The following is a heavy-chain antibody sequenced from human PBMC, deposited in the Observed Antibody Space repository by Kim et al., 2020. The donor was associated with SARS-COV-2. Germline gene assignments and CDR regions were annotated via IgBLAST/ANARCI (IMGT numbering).Heavy chain of an antibody. V-gene: IGHV3-49*03. J-gene: IGHJ6*02. Sequence: GGSLRLSCTASGFTFGDYSMSWFRQAPGKGLEWVGFIRSKANGGTTEYAASVKGRFTISRDDTKSIAYLQMNSLKTEDTAVYYCTRNSYSSSWYSSFYYYYGMDVGGQGITVAVSS. D-gene: IGHD6-13*01. CDR2: IRSKANGGTT. CDR3: TRNSYSSSWYSSFYYYYGMDV. CDR1: GFTFGDYS.